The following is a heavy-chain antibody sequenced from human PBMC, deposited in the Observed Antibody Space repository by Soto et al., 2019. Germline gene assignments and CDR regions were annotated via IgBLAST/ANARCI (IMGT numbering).Heavy chain of an antibody. CDR2: ISYDGSNK. D-gene: IGHD3-3*01. CDR1: GFTFSSYA. J-gene: IGHJ4*02. CDR3: AREGSLEWLFANFDY. Sequence: QVQLVESGGGVVQPGRSLRLSCAASGFTFSSYAMHWVRQAPGKGLEWVAVISYDGSNKYYADSVKGRFTISRDNSKNTLYLQMNRRRAEDTAVYYCAREGSLEWLFANFDYWGQGTLVTVSS. V-gene: IGHV3-30-3*01.